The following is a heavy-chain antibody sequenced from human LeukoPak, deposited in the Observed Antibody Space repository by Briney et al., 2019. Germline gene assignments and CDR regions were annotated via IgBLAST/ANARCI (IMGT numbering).Heavy chain of an antibody. CDR3: ARDPYGEGWFDP. V-gene: IGHV4-61*01. J-gene: IGHJ5*02. CDR2: IYNRGST. D-gene: IGHD4-17*01. Sequence: PSETLSLTCTVSGGSVSSGTYYWSWIRQPPGKGLEWIGYIYNRGSTKSNPSLKSRVTILVDTSKNQFSLKPSSVTAADTAVYYCARDPYGEGWFDPWGQGTLVTVSS. CDR1: GGSVSSGTYY.